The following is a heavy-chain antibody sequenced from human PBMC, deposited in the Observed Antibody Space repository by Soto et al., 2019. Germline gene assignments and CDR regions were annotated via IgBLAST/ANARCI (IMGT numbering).Heavy chain of an antibody. CDR2: IIPIFGTA. Sequence: SVKVSCKASGGTFSSYSISWVRQAPGQGLEWMGGIIPIFGTANYAQKFQGGVTITADESTSTAYMELSSLRSEDTAVYYCAIEYSSSPTYYPIGYWGQGTLVTVSS. D-gene: IGHD6-6*01. CDR3: AIEYSSSPTYYPIGY. CDR1: GGTFSSYS. V-gene: IGHV1-69*13. J-gene: IGHJ4*02.